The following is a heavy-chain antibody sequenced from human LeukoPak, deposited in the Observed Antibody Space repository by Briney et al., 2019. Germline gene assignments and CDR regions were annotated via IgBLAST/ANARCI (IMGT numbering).Heavy chain of an antibody. V-gene: IGHV3-7*01. Sequence: GGSLRLSCAASGFTFSNYGMTWVRQAPGKGLEWVANINPGGNEIRSVDSVKGRSIISRDNAKNSLDLQMSSLRVEDTAVYYCMCWGTDNHWGQGILVTVSS. CDR1: GFTFSNYG. J-gene: IGHJ4*02. CDR3: MCWGTDNH. D-gene: IGHD7-27*01. CDR2: INPGGNEI.